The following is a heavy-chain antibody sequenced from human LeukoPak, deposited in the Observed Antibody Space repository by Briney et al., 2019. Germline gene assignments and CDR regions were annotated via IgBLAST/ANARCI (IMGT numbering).Heavy chain of an antibody. D-gene: IGHD3-22*01. V-gene: IGHV3-53*01. CDR2: IYSGGST. J-gene: IGHJ4*02. CDR3: ARRAGDYSHPYDY. CDR1: GLTVSSNC. Sequence: GGSLRLSCAASGLTVSSNCMSWVRQAPGKGLEWVSLIYSGGSTYYTDSVKGRFTISRNNSKNTLYLQMNSLRAEDTAVYYCARRAGDYSHPYDYWGQGILVTVSS.